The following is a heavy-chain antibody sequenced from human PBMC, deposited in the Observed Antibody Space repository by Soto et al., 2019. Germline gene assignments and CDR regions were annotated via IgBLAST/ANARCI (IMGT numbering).Heavy chain of an antibody. J-gene: IGHJ5*02. CDR2: IYHSGST. Sequence: PSETLSLTCAVSGGSISSSNWWSWVRQPPGKGLEWIGEIYHSGSTNYNPSLKSRVTISVDKSKNQFSLKLSSVTAADTAVYYCASWRIAAPRSWFDPWGQGTLVTVSS. V-gene: IGHV4-4*02. D-gene: IGHD6-6*01. CDR3: ASWRIAAPRSWFDP. CDR1: GGSISSSNW.